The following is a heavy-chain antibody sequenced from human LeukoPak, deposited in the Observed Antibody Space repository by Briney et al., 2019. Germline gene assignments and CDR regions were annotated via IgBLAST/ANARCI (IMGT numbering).Heavy chain of an antibody. D-gene: IGHD5-12*01. Sequence: GGSLRLSCAASGVTFSNYAMGWVRQAPGKGLEWVSPISGAGTDTYYADSVKGRFTLSRDSSEHTLFLQMSSLRAADTAMYYCAARPTIIVAAPFDYWGQGALVTVSS. CDR2: ISGAGTDT. V-gene: IGHV3-23*01. CDR1: GVTFSNYA. J-gene: IGHJ4*02. CDR3: AARPTIIVAAPFDY.